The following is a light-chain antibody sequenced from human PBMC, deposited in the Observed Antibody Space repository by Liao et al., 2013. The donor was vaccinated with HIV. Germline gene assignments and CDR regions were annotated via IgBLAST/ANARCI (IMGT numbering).Light chain of an antibody. Sequence: SYELVQPSSVPVAPGKTARITCGGDNIGSKSVHWYQQKPGQAPVVVIYFDSDRPSGIPERFSGSNSGNSATLTISRVEAGDEADYYCQVWDSNRDLVLFGGGTKLAVL. CDR3: QVWDSNRDLVL. V-gene: IGLV3-21*01. J-gene: IGLJ2*01. CDR2: FDS. CDR1: NIGSKS.